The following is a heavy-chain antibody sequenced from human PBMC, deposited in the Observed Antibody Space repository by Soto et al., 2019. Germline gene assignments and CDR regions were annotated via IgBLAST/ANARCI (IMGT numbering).Heavy chain of an antibody. V-gene: IGHV4-30-4*01. CDR3: ARTYYYDSSGYGFDY. J-gene: IGHJ4*02. CDR2: IYYSGST. D-gene: IGHD3-22*01. CDR1: GGSISRGDSY. Sequence: QVQLQESGPGLWKPSQTLSLTCPVSGGSISRGDSYWIWIRQPPGKGWEWIGYIYYSGSTYYNPSLKSRVTISVDTSKNQFSLKLSSVTAADTAVYYCARTYYYDSSGYGFDYWGQGTLVTVSS.